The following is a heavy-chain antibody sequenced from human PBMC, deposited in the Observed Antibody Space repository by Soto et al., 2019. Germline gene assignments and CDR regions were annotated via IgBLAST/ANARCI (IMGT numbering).Heavy chain of an antibody. V-gene: IGHV3-23*01. D-gene: IGHD2-15*01. Sequence: GGSLRLSCAASGLTFKSYAMSWVRQAPGKGLEWVSAISGSGGTTYYADSVKGRFTISRDNSKNTLYLQMNSLRPEDTAVYYCAKDSREVARPFDYWGQGTLVTVSS. J-gene: IGHJ4*02. CDR3: AKDSREVARPFDY. CDR2: ISGSGGTT. CDR1: GLTFKSYA.